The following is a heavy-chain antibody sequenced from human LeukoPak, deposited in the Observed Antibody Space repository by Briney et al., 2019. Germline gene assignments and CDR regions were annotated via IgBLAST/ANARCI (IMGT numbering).Heavy chain of an antibody. CDR2: ISSSGSTI. J-gene: IGHJ4*02. CDR3: ARDLEGSGSFYRPSYDY. Sequence: GGSLRLSCAASGFTFSDYYMSWIRQAPGKGLEWVSYISSSGSTIYYADSVKGRFTISRDNAKNSLYLQVNSLRAEDTAVYYCARDLEGSGSFYRPSYDYWGQGTLVTVSS. V-gene: IGHV3-11*04. CDR1: GFTFSDYY. D-gene: IGHD3-10*01.